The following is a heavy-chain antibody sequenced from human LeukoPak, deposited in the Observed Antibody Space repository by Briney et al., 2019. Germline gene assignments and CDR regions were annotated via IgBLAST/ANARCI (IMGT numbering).Heavy chain of an antibody. CDR1: GGSISSGGYY. Sequence: PSETLSLTCTVSGGSISSGGYYWSWIRQHPGKGLEWIGYIYYSASTYDNPSLKSRVTISVDTSKNQFSLKLSSVTAADTAVYYCARAYTGYSYGYAFDIWGQGTMVTVSS. CDR2: IYYSAST. V-gene: IGHV4-31*03. CDR3: ARAYTGYSYGYAFDI. J-gene: IGHJ3*02. D-gene: IGHD5-18*01.